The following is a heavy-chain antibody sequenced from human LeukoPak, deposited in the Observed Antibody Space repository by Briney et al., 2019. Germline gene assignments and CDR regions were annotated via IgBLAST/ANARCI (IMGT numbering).Heavy chain of an antibody. Sequence: GGSLRLSCAASGFTFSSYGMHWVRQAPGKGLEWVAFIRYDGSNKYYADSVKGRFTISRDNSKNTLYLQMNSLRAEDTAVYYCAKDSRYCSSTSCYGGWYYFDYWGQGTLVTVSS. J-gene: IGHJ4*02. V-gene: IGHV3-30*02. CDR1: GFTFSSYG. CDR3: AKDSRYCSSTSCYGGWYYFDY. CDR2: IRYDGSNK. D-gene: IGHD2-2*01.